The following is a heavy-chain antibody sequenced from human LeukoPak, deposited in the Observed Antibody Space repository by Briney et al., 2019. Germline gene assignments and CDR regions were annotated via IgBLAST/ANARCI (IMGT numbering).Heavy chain of an antibody. CDR1: GFSFSTIY. D-gene: IGHD2-21*02. CDR2: INVDGTAE. Sequence: GGSLRLSCAASGFSFSTIYMSWVRQTPGQGLEWVANINVDGTAEYYVDSVKGRSTISRDNAKNSLYLQMNSLRAEDTAVYYCARDHSVVVTAILNYWGQGTLVTVSS. J-gene: IGHJ4*02. V-gene: IGHV3-7*03. CDR3: ARDHSVVVTAILNY.